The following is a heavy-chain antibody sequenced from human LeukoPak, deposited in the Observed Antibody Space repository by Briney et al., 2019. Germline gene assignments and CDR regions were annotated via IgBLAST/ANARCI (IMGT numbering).Heavy chain of an antibody. Sequence: LSLTCTVSGGSISSGAYFWSWIRQHPGKGLEWISYITSSGSTIYYADSVKGRFTISRDNAKNSLYLQMNSLRVEDTAVYYCTRDNDCSGGTCFDYWGQGTLVTVSS. V-gene: IGHV3-11*04. J-gene: IGHJ4*02. CDR2: ITSSGSTI. CDR1: GGSISSGAYF. D-gene: IGHD2-15*01. CDR3: TRDNDCSGGTCFDY.